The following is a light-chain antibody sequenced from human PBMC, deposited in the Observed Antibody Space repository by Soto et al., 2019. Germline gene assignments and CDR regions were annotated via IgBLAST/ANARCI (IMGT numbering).Light chain of an antibody. CDR1: QSINSN. V-gene: IGKV3-15*01. CDR3: QQYNYWPIT. CDR2: RAS. J-gene: IGKJ5*01. Sequence: IVMTQSPATLSVSPGERATLSCRASQSINSNLAWYQQKPGQAPRLLMFRASIRATGFPARFSGSGSGTEFNITISSLQSEDSAIYYCQQYNYWPITFGQGTRLEIK.